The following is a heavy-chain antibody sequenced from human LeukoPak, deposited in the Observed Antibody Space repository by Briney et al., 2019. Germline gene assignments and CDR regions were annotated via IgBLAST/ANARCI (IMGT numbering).Heavy chain of an antibody. Sequence: ASVKVSCKASGYTFTGYYMHWVRQAPGQGLEWMGWISAYNGNTNYAQKLQGRVTMTTDTSTSTAYMELRSLRSDDTAVYYCAREHCSGGSCYTNNWGQGTLVTVSS. CDR1: GYTFTGYY. V-gene: IGHV1-18*04. CDR3: AREHCSGGSCYTNN. J-gene: IGHJ4*02. CDR2: ISAYNGNT. D-gene: IGHD2-15*01.